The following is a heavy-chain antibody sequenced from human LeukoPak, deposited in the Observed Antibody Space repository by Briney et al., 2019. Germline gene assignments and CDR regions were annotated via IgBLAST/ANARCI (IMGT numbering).Heavy chain of an antibody. CDR3: AKETFEDGYDSSGYYYDY. J-gene: IGHJ4*02. CDR2: ISYDGSNK. D-gene: IGHD3-22*01. CDR1: GFTFSSYG. V-gene: IGHV3-30*18. Sequence: GGSLRLSCAASGFTFSSYGIHWVRQAPGKGLEWVAVISYDGSNKYYADSVKGRFTISRDNSKNTLYLQMNSLRAEDTAVYYCAKETFEDGYDSSGYYYDYWGQGTLVTVSS.